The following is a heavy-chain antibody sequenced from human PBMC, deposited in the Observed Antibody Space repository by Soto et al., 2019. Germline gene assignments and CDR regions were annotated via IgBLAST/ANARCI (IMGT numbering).Heavy chain of an antibody. D-gene: IGHD5-18*01. V-gene: IGHV4-34*01. J-gene: IGHJ4*02. CDR1: GGSFSGYY. CDR2: INHSGST. Sequence: SETLSLTCAVYGGSFSGYYWSWIRQPPGKGLEWIGEINHSGSTNYNPSLKSRVTISVDTSKNQFSLKLSSVTAADTAAYYCARDKTDTAMVPFDYWGQGTLVTVSS. CDR3: ARDKTDTAMVPFDY.